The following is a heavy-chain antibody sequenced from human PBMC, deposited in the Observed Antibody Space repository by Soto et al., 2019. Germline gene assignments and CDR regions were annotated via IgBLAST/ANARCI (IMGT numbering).Heavy chain of an antibody. D-gene: IGHD3-10*01. V-gene: IGHV3-48*01. CDR1: GFTFSSYS. Sequence: GGSLRLSCAASGFTFSSYSMNWVRQAPGKGLEWVSYISSSSSTIYYADSVKGRFTISRDNAKNSLYLQMNSLRAEDTAVYYCARPYYGSGSYYLDYPGQGTLVTVSS. CDR2: ISSSSSTI. J-gene: IGHJ4*02. CDR3: ARPYYGSGSYYLDY.